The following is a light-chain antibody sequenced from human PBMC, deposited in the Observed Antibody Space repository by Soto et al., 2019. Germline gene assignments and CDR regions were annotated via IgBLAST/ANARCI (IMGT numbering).Light chain of an antibody. Sequence: EVVMTQSPATLSVSPGDKVSLSCRANQTISNMLAWYQQKPGQAPRLLIYAASTRATGVSARFSGSGSGTEFPLTISSLQSEDLTLDYCQYYNNWLATFGGGNTVESK. CDR3: QYYNNWLAT. J-gene: IGKJ4*01. CDR1: QTISNM. CDR2: AAS. V-gene: IGKV3-15*01.